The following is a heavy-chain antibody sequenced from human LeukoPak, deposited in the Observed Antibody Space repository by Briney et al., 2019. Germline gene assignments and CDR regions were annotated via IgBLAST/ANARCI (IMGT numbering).Heavy chain of an antibody. Sequence: PSETLSLTCTVSCYSISTGYYWGWIRQPPGKGLEWIGDFYHSGKTYYNPSLKSRLTISVDTSRNQFSLKLSSVTAADTAVYYCARDSPKSIVGAMDYYYYMDVWGKGTTVTVSS. CDR1: CYSISTGYY. CDR3: ARDSPKSIVGAMDYYYYMDV. CDR2: FYHSGKT. D-gene: IGHD1-26*01. J-gene: IGHJ6*03. V-gene: IGHV4-38-2*02.